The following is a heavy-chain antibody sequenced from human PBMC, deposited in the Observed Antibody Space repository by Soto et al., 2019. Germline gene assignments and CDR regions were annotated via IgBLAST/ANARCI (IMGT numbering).Heavy chain of an antibody. Sequence: PSQTLSLTCAISVDIVSSNSAAWNCIRQSPSRGLEWLGRTYYRSKWFNDYAVSVKSRITINPDTSKNQFSLQLNSVTPEDTAVYYCARGVGIAAAGIDYWGQGTLVTVSS. V-gene: IGHV6-1*01. CDR3: ARGVGIAAAGIDY. D-gene: IGHD6-13*01. J-gene: IGHJ4*02. CDR1: VDIVSSNSAA. CDR2: TYYRSKWFN.